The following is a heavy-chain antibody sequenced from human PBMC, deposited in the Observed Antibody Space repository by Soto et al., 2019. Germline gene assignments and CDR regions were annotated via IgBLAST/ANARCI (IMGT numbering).Heavy chain of an antibody. CDR2: IYSGGST. CDR1: GLTVSSNP. Sequence: PGGSLRLSCAASGLTVSSNPMSWVRQAPGKGLEWVSVIYSGGSTYYADSVRGRFTISRDNSKNTIYLQMNSLRAEDTAVYYCARDRETTMGWAAYFDDWGQGTLVTVSS. D-gene: IGHD5-18*01. V-gene: IGHV3-53*01. CDR3: ARDRETTMGWAAYFDD. J-gene: IGHJ4*02.